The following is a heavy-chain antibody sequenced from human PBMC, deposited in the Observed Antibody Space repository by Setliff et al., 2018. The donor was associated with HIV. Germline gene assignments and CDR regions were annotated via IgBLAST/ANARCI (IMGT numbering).Heavy chain of an antibody. CDR2: IFHSGSV. D-gene: IGHD5-18*01. J-gene: IGHJ4*02. V-gene: IGHV4-4*01. CDR3: ARQTPKSNVDTAVDC. Sequence: WVWVRQPPGKRLEWIGEIFHSGSVHYNPSLTSRVSMSVDTSKNQFSLNLISVTAADTAVYFCARQTPKSNVDTAVDCWGQGTLVTVSS.